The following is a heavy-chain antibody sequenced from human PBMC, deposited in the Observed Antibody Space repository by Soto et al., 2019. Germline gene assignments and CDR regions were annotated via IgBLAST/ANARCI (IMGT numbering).Heavy chain of an antibody. D-gene: IGHD3-10*01. CDR3: ARRGDYGSGSYYNVGYGRDV. CDR1: GGSISSYY. CDR2: IYYSGST. Sequence: SETLSLTCTVSGGSISSYYWSWIRQPPGKGLEWIGYIYYSGSTNYNPSLKSRVTISVDTSKNQFSLKLSSVTAADTAVYYCARRGDYGSGSYYNVGYGRDVWGPGTTVTVS. J-gene: IGHJ6*02. V-gene: IGHV4-59*08.